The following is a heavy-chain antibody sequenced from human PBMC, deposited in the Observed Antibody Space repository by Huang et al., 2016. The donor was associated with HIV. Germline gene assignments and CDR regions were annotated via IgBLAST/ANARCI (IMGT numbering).Heavy chain of an antibody. J-gene: IGHJ6*02. CDR2: ISGRGVNT. Sequence: EVQLLESGGGLVQPGGFLSLFCAASGFTFHSYAMSWVREAPGKGLEWVSAISGRGVNTYDADSVKGRFTISRDNSKNTLFLQMSGLRAEDTDVYYCSRDDFWSGYSDYYGLDVWGQGTTVTVSS. D-gene: IGHD3-3*01. CDR3: SRDDFWSGYSDYYGLDV. V-gene: IGHV3-23*01. CDR1: GFTFHSYA.